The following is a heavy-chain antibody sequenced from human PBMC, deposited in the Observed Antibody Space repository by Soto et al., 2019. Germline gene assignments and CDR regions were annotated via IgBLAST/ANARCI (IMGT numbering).Heavy chain of an antibody. Sequence: GGSLRLSCAASGFTVSSNYMSWVRQAPGKGLEWVSVIYSGGSTYYADSVKGRFTISRHNSKNTLYLQMNSLRAEDTAVYYCARVQIFGRIAVAGGPRGYYGMDVWGQGTTVTVSS. CDR3: ARVQIFGRIAVAGGPRGYYGMDV. CDR1: GFTVSSNY. V-gene: IGHV3-53*04. D-gene: IGHD6-19*01. J-gene: IGHJ6*02. CDR2: IYSGGST.